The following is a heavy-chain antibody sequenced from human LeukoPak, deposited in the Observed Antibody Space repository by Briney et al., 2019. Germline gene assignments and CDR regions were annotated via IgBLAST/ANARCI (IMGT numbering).Heavy chain of an antibody. D-gene: IGHD3-10*01. Sequence: GGSLRLSCPTSGFTFSSHGMHWVRQAPGKGLERVAVIWSDGSNEYYADSVKGRFTISRDNSKDTLYLEMTSLWAEDTAVYYCARDSRSDDTGGLDVWGKGTTVTVSS. J-gene: IGHJ6*04. CDR1: GFTFSSHG. CDR2: IWSDGSNE. CDR3: ARDSRSDDTGGLDV. V-gene: IGHV3-33*01.